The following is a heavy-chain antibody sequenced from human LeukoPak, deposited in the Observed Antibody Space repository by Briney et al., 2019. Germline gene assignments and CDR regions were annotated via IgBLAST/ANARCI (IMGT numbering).Heavy chain of an antibody. CDR1: GYAFTTYD. CDR2: MNPNSGNT. J-gene: IGHJ5*02. V-gene: IGHV1-8*01. Sequence: GAAVKVSCKASGYAFTTYDINWGRQATGQGPEWIGWMNPNSGNTGYTQNFQGRVTMTRNTSISTAYMELSSLKSEDTAVYYCARGRGSGHKENWFDPWGLEPWSPSPQ. D-gene: IGHD6-19*01. CDR3: ARGRGSGHKENWFDP.